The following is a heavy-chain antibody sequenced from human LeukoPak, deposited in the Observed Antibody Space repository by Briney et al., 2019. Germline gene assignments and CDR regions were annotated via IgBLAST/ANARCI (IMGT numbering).Heavy chain of an antibody. J-gene: IGHJ6*03. CDR3: ATSLQTIGSMDG. CDR2: IYYSGST. Sequence: SETLSLTCTVPGGSISSYYWSWIRQHPRKGLEWIGYIYYSGSTTYNPSLKSRVTIPVDTPKNQFSLKLSSVTAADTAVYYFATSLQTIGSMDGWGKGTTVTVSS. V-gene: IGHV4-59*01. D-gene: IGHD4-11*01. CDR1: GGSISSYY.